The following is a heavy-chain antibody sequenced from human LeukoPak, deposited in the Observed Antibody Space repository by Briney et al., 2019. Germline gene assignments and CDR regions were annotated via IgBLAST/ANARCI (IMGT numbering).Heavy chain of an antibody. CDR1: GFTFSSYD. Sequence: GGSLRLSCAASGFTFSSYDMHWVRQATGKGLEWVSAIGTAGDPYYPGSVKGRFTISREDAKNSLYPQMNSLRAGDTAVYYCARAYYYGSGSYFFDYWGQGTLVTVSS. CDR3: ARAYYYGSGSYFFDY. J-gene: IGHJ4*02. D-gene: IGHD3-10*01. CDR2: IGTAGDP. V-gene: IGHV3-13*05.